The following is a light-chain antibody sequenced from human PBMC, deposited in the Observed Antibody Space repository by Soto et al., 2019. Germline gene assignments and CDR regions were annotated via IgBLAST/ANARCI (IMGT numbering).Light chain of an antibody. J-gene: IGKJ4*01. CDR1: QSISSW. CDR3: QQYNSPCT. V-gene: IGKV1-5*01. Sequence: DIQMTQSPSTLSASVGDRVTITCRASQSISSWLAWYQQKPGKAPKLLIYDASSLESGVPSRFSGSGSGTEFTLTISSLQPDDFATYYCQQYNSPCTFGGGTKVEIK. CDR2: DAS.